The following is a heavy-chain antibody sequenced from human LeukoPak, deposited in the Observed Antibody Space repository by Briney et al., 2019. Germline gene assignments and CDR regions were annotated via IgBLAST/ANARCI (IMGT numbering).Heavy chain of an antibody. D-gene: IGHD6-19*01. V-gene: IGHV3-23*01. CDR3: AKGSGSSGWYNWFDP. CDR2: ISGSGGST. J-gene: IGHJ5*02. Sequence: VGSLRLSCAASGFTFSSYAMSWVRQAPGKGLEWVSAISGSGGSTYYADSVKGRFTISRDNSKNTLYLQMNSLRAEDTAVYYCAKGSGSSGWYNWFDPWGQGTLVTVSS. CDR1: GFTFSSYA.